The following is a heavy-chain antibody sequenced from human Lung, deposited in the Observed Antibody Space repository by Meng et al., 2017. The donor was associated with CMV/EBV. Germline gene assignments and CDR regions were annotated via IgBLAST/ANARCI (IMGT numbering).Heavy chain of an antibody. V-gene: IGHV3-30*02. D-gene: IGHD2-15*01. J-gene: IGHJ4*02. Sequence: GGSLRLXCVASGFGFSGFAMQWVRQTRGKGLEWVALIRYDGGKKYYADSVKGRFTISRDNSKNTLSLQMNSLRPEDTAVYLCAKTGSGEVSDIWGQGTMVTVSS. CDR2: IRYDGGKK. CDR1: GFGFSGFA. CDR3: AKTGSGEVSDI.